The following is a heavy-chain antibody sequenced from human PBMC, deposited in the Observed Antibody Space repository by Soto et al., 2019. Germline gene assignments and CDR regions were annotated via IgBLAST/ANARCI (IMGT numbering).Heavy chain of an antibody. CDR3: ARAPRVVVPAANNWFDP. D-gene: IGHD2-2*01. Sequence: GGSLRLSCAGSGFTFSSYSMNGVRTAPGKGLEWVSSISSSSSYIYYADSVKGRFTISRDNAKNSLYLQMNSLRAEDTAVYYCARAPRVVVPAANNWFDPWGQGTLVTVSS. J-gene: IGHJ5*02. CDR2: ISSSSSYI. V-gene: IGHV3-21*01. CDR1: GFTFSSYS.